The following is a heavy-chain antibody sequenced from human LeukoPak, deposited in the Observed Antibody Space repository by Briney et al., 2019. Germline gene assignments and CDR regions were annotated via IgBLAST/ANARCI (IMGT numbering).Heavy chain of an antibody. CDR1: GGSISSSSYY. J-gene: IGHJ4*02. Sequence: SETLSLPCSVSGGSISSSSYYWDWIRPPPGKGLEWKGEINHSGSTNYNPSLKSRVTISVDTSKNQFSLKLSSVTAADTAVYYCARGEVRKYYGSGSKYYFDYWGQGTLVTVSS. D-gene: IGHD3-10*01. CDR2: INHSGST. V-gene: IGHV4-39*07. CDR3: ARGEVRKYYGSGSKYYFDY.